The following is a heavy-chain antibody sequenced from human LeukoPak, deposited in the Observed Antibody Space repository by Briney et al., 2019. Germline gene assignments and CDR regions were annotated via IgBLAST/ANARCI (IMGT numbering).Heavy chain of an antibody. CDR1: GYTFTSCG. J-gene: IGHJ4*02. D-gene: IGHD3-10*01. CDR3: ARDLDGSGSYYTDY. V-gene: IGHV1-18*01. CDR2: ISAYNGNT. Sequence: GASVKVSCKASGYTFTSCGISWVRQAPGQGLEWMGWISAYNGNTNYVQNLQGRVTMTTDTSTSTAYMELRSLRSDDTAVYYCARDLDGSGSYYTDYWGQGTLVTVSS.